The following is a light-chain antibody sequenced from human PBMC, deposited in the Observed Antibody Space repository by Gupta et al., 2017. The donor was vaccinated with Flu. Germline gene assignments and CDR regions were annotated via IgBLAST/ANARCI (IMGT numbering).Light chain of an antibody. CDR2: EDN. V-gene: IGLV2-23*01. CDR3: CCSFTGGFV. CDR1: SDDIGTYRL. Sequence: QSALTQPASVSGSPGRSNSVSCSGASDDIGTYRLVSWFQQHPGNVPSLIIFEDNKRPSGVSDRFSGSKSGNTASLTISALQAEDEADYFCCCSFTGGFVFGGGTQVSVL. J-gene: IGLJ1*01.